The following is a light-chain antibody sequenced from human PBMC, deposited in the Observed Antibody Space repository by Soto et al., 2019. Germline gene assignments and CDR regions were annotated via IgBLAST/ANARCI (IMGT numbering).Light chain of an antibody. Sequence: EIVMTQSPATLSVSPGERATLSCRASQSVSSDLAWYQQKPGQAPRLLIYGASTLQSGVPSRFSGSGSGTHFTLTISSLQPEDFATYYCQQANSFPTFGPGTKVDIK. CDR2: GAS. J-gene: IGKJ3*01. V-gene: IGKV3-15*01. CDR3: QQANSFPT. CDR1: QSVSSD.